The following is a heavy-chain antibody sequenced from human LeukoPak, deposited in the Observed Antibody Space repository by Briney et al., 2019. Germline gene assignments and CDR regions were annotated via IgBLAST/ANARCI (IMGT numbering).Heavy chain of an antibody. CDR3: ARVAAAGSFGNDY. J-gene: IGHJ4*02. D-gene: IGHD6-13*01. CDR2: INHSGST. CDR1: GGSFSGYY. Sequence: SETLSLTCAVYGGSFSGYYWSWIRQPPGKGLEWIGEINHSGSTNYNPSLKSRVTISVDTSKNQFSLKLSSVTAADTAVYYCARVAAAGSFGNDYWGQGTLVTVSS. V-gene: IGHV4-34*01.